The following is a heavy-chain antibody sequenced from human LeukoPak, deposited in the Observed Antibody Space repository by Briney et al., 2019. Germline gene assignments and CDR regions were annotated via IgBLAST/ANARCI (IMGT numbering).Heavy chain of an antibody. J-gene: IGHJ4*02. CDR2: ISYDGSNK. CDR1: GFTFSSYA. CDR3: AKDRRPAGIAAAGTIFDY. V-gene: IGHV3-30-3*01. D-gene: IGHD6-13*01. Sequence: QPGRSLRLSCAASGFTFSSYAMHWVRQAPGKGLEWVAVISYDGSNKYYADSVKGRFTISRDNSKNTLYLQMNSLRAEDTAVYYCAKDRRPAGIAAAGTIFDYWGQGTLVTVSS.